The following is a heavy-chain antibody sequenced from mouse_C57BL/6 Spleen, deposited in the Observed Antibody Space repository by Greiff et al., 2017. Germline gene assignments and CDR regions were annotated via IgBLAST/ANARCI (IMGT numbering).Heavy chain of an antibody. CDR3: TRSLWDEAMDD. J-gene: IGHJ4*01. Sequence: EVQLQESGGGLVQPGGSMKFSCAASGFTFSDAWMDWVRQSPEKGLEWVAEIRNKANNHATYYAESVKGRFTISRDDSKSSVYLQMNSLRAEDTGIYYCTRSLWDEAMDDWGQGTSVTVSS. D-gene: IGHD4-1*01. V-gene: IGHV6-6*01. CDR2: IRNKANNHAT. CDR1: GFTFSDAW.